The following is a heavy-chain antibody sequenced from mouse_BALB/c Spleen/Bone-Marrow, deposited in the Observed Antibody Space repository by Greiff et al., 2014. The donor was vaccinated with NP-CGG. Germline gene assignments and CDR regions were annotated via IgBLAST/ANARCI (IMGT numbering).Heavy chain of an antibody. V-gene: IGHV2-6-5*01. J-gene: IGHJ4*01. Sequence: VKLVESGPGLVAPSQSLSITCTVSGFSLSDYGVSWIRQSPEKGLEWLGVIWGGGKEYYNSVLKSRLSINKDNSKSQVFLKMYSLQTDDTAIYYCAKHRSVYPYAMDYWGQGTSVTVSS. CDR2: IWGGGKE. CDR3: AKHRSVYPYAMDY. CDR1: GFSLSDYG. D-gene: IGHD2-10*02.